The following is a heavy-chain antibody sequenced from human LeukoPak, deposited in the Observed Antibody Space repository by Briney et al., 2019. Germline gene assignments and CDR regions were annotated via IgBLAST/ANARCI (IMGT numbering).Heavy chain of an antibody. CDR3: ARDIRITMVRGVSDY. Sequence: PGGSLRLSCAASGFTFSSYAMHWVRQAPGKGLEWVAVISYDGSNKYYADSVKGRFTISRDNSKNTLYLQMNSLRAEDTAVYYCARDIRITMVRGVSDYWGQGTLVTVSS. CDR1: GFTFSSYA. CDR2: ISYDGSNK. V-gene: IGHV3-30-3*01. D-gene: IGHD3-10*01. J-gene: IGHJ4*02.